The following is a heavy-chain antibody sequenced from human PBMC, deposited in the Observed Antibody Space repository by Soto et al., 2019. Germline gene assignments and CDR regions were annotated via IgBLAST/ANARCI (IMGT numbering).Heavy chain of an antibody. Sequence: QVQLVESEGGVVQPGRSLRLSCAASGFTFSSYGMHWVRQAPGKGLEWVAVIWYDGSNKYYADSVKGRFTISRDNSKNTLYLQMNSLRAEDTAVYYCAREGSIFESGMDVWGQGTTVTVSS. V-gene: IGHV3-33*01. CDR3: AREGSIFESGMDV. CDR2: IWYDGSNK. J-gene: IGHJ6*02. D-gene: IGHD3-3*01. CDR1: GFTFSSYG.